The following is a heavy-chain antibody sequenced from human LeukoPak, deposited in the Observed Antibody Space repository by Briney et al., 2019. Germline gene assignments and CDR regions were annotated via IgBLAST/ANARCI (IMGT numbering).Heavy chain of an antibody. J-gene: IGHJ5*02. CDR3: ARGQSGDPGACWFDP. CDR2: IYYSGIT. D-gene: IGHD7-27*01. V-gene: IGHV4-31*03. Sequence: SQTLTLTCTVSGGSISSGGYYWSWIRQHQGKGLEWFVYIYYSGITYYNPSLKSRVTISVDTSKNQFSLKLSSVTAADTAVYYCARGQSGDPGACWFDPWGQGTLVTVSS. CDR1: GGSISSGGYY.